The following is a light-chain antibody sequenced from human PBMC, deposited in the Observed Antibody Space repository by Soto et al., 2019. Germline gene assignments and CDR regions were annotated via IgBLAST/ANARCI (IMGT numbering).Light chain of an antibody. Sequence: EIVLTQSPGTLSLSPGERATLSCRANQNIISNLAWYQQKPGQPPRLLIYDVSNRATGIPARFSGSGSGTDFTLTITSLEPEDFAVYFCHQRYNWPRVTFGQGTRLEIK. J-gene: IGKJ5*01. CDR1: QNIISN. V-gene: IGKV3-11*01. CDR2: DVS. CDR3: HQRYNWPRVT.